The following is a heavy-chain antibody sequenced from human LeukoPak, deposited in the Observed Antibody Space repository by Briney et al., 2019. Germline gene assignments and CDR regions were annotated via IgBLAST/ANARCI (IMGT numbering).Heavy chain of an antibody. V-gene: IGHV1-18*01. CDR1: GDTFTNYG. CDR3: AREACSDGVCYFEY. J-gene: IGHJ4*02. Sequence: ASVKVSCKASGDTFTNYGFSWVRQAPGEGLEWMGWISAYNGDTKYPQKFQGRVTMTTDTSASTVYMELGSLRFDDAAVYYCAREACSDGVCYFEYWGQGTLVTVSS. CDR2: ISAYNGDT. D-gene: IGHD2-8*01.